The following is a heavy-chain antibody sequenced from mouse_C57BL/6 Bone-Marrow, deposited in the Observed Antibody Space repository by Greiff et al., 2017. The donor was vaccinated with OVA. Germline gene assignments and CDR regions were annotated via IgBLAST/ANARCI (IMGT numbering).Heavy chain of an antibody. CDR1: GFTFSDYG. CDR3: ARWYDEGY. Sequence: EVKLVESGGGLVKPGGSLKLSCAASGFTFSDYGMHWVRQAPEKGLEWVAYISSGSSTIYYADTVKGRFTISRANYKHTLFLQMTSLRADDTAMYYCARWYDEGYWGQGTTLTVSS. J-gene: IGHJ2*01. V-gene: IGHV5-17*01. CDR2: ISSGSSTI. D-gene: IGHD2-3*01.